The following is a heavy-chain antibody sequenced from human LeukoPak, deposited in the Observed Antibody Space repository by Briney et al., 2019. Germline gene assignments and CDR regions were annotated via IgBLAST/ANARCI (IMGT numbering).Heavy chain of an antibody. CDR2: ISSNGGST. CDR3: ARDPDDYVWGIFDY. Sequence: GGSLRLSCAASGFTFSSYAMHWVRQAPGKGLEYVSAISSNGGSTYYANSVKGRFTISRDNSKNTLYLQMGSLRAEDTAVYYCARDPDDYVWGIFDYWGQGTLVTVSS. V-gene: IGHV3-64*01. CDR1: GFTFSSYA. D-gene: IGHD3-16*01. J-gene: IGHJ4*02.